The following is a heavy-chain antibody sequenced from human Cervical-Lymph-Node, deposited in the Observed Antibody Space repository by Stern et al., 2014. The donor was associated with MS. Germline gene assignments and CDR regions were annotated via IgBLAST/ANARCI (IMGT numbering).Heavy chain of an antibody. J-gene: IGHJ4*02. Sequence: VQLVESGAEVKKPGESLKISCKGSGYTFTNNWIAWVRQMPGKGLECMGIIYPPDSNTRYSPSFQGPVPISADKYSNPAYLQWSSLTASDSAMYYCARQGCGSTSCHSIDYWGQGTLITVSS. CDR1: GYTFTNNW. CDR3: ARQGCGSTSCHSIDY. D-gene: IGHD2-2*02. CDR2: IYPPDSNT. V-gene: IGHV5-51*01.